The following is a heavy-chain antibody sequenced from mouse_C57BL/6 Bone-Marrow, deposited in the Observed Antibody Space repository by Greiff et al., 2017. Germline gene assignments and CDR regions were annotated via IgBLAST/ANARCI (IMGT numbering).Heavy chain of an antibody. D-gene: IGHD2-2*01. CDR2: ISYDGSN. CDR1: GYSITSGYY. Sequence: DVKLVESGPGLVKPSQSLSLTCSVTGYSITSGYYWNWIRQFPGKKLEWMGYISYDGSNNYNPSLKNRISITRDTSKNQFFLKLNSVTTEDTATYYCARGGLPYAMDYWGQGTSVTVSS. J-gene: IGHJ4*01. CDR3: ARGGLPYAMDY. V-gene: IGHV3-6*01.